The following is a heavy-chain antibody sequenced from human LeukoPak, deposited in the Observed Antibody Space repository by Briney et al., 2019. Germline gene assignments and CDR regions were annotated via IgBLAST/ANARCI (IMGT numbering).Heavy chain of an antibody. V-gene: IGHV3-20*04. D-gene: IGHD2-15*01. CDR2: INWSGRST. CDR1: GFTFDDYG. J-gene: IGHJ4*02. Sequence: RESLRLSCAASGFTFDDYGMSWVRQAPGQGLEWVSGINWSGRSTGYAESVKGRFPISRDNAKYSLYLQMNSLRAEDPALYYCARDTYWSGGSCLRDYWGQGTLVTVSS. CDR3: ARDTYWSGGSCLRDY.